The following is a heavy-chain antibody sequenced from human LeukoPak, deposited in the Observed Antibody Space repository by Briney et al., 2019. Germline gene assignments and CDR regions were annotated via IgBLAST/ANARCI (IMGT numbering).Heavy chain of an antibody. CDR2: ISYDGSNK. J-gene: IGHJ4*02. CDR3: ARRTISDY. CDR1: GFTFSSYA. V-gene: IGHV3-30-3*01. Sequence: SGGSLRLSCAASGFTFSSYAMHWVRQAPGKGLEWVAVISYDGSNKYYADSVKGRFTISRDNSKNTLYLQMNSLRDEDTAVYYCARRTISDYWGQGTLATVSS.